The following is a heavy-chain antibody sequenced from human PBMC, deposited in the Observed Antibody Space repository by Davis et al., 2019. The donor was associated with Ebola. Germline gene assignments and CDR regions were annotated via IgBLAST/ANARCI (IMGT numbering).Heavy chain of an antibody. CDR3: ARLNPNDRGYFDH. J-gene: IGHJ4*02. CDR2: VSHSGTT. D-gene: IGHD1-1*01. V-gene: IGHV4-59*01. CDR1: GGSFSRSY. Sequence: SETLSLTCTFSGGSFSRSYWSWIRQPPGKGLEWMGYVSHSGTTKFNPSLKTRVAISIDSSTNQVSLNLNSVTAADTAVYYCARLNPNDRGYFDHWGQGILVTVSS.